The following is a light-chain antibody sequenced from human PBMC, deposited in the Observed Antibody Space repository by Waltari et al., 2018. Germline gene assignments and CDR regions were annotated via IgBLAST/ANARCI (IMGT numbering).Light chain of an antibody. CDR3: AAWDDSLSGPV. J-gene: IGLJ2*01. CDR1: SPNIGSNF. V-gene: IGLV1-47*01. CDR2: RNT. Sequence: QSVLTQPPSASGTPGQRVTISCSGSSPNIGSNFVYWYQQLPGTAPKLLIYRNTQRPSGVPDRCSGSKSGTSASLAISGLRSEDEADYYCAAWDDSLSGPVFGGGTKLTVL.